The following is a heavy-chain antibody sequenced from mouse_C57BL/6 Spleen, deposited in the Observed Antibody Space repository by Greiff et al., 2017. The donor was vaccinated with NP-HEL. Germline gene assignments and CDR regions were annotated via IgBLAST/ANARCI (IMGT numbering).Heavy chain of an antibody. CDR2: IYPGDGDT. Sequence: QVQLQQSGAELVKPGASVKISCKASGYAFSSYWMNWVKQRPGKGLEWIGQIYPGDGDTNYNGKFKGKATLTADKSSSTAYMQLSSLTSEDSAVYCCARGGQLRPRYFDYWGQGTTLTVSS. J-gene: IGHJ2*01. CDR3: ARGGQLRPRYFDY. V-gene: IGHV1-80*01. D-gene: IGHD3-2*02. CDR1: GYAFSSYW.